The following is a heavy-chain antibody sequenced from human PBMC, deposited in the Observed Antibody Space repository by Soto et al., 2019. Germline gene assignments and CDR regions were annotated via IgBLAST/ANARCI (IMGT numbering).Heavy chain of an antibody. D-gene: IGHD1-1*01. Sequence: QVQLVQSGAELKKPGSSVKVSCKASGDTFSGYPINWVRQAPGEGLEWMGRIIPVFGTTKDAQRFEGRVTFTADESKNTAYMELRGHLSEDKAVYYCTREGVNVEIKYGGPGTLGTVAS. J-gene: IGHJ4*02. V-gene: IGHV1-69*18. CDR3: TREGVNVEIKY. CDR2: IIPVFGTT. CDR1: GDTFSGYP.